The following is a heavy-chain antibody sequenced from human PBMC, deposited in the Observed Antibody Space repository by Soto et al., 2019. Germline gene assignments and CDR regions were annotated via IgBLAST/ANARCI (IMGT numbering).Heavy chain of an antibody. CDR3: ASYDFWSGYAFDI. CDR2: ISWNSGSI. D-gene: IGHD3-3*01. Sequence: GGSLRLSCAASGFAFDDYAMHWVRQAPGNGLEWVSGISWNSGSIGYADSVKGRFTISRDNAKNSLYLQMNSLRAEGTALYYCASYDFWSGYAFDIWGQGTMVTVSS. J-gene: IGHJ3*02. CDR1: GFAFDDYA. V-gene: IGHV3-9*01.